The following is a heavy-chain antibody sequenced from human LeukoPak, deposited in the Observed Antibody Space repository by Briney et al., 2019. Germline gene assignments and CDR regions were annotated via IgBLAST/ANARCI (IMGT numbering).Heavy chain of an antibody. J-gene: IGHJ5*02. V-gene: IGHV1-69*04. CDR3: ARDLDYDFWSGSEGFDP. CDR2: IIPILGIA. CDR1: GGTFSSYA. D-gene: IGHD3-3*01. Sequence: ASVKVSCKASGGTFSSYAISWVRQAPGQGLEWMGRIIPILGIANYAQKFQGRVTITADKSTSTAYMELSSLRSEDTAVYYCARDLDYDFWSGSEGFDPWGQGTLVTVSS.